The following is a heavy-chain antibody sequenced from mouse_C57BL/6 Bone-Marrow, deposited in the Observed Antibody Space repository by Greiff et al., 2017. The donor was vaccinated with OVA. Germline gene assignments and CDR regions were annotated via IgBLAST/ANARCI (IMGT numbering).Heavy chain of an antibody. Sequence: LVESGAELVRPGASVKLSCKASGYTFTDYYINWVKQRPGQGLEWIARIYPGSGNTYYNEKFKGKATLTAEKSSSTASMQLSSLTSEDSAVYFCARMGWLLPFAYWGQGTLVTVSA. J-gene: IGHJ3*01. V-gene: IGHV1-76*01. CDR3: ARMGWLLPFAY. D-gene: IGHD2-3*01. CDR2: IYPGSGNT. CDR1: GYTFTDYY.